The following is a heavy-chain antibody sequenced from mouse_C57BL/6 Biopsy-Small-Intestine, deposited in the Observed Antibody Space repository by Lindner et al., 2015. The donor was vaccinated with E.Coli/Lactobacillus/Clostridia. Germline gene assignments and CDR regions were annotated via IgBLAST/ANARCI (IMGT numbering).Heavy chain of an antibody. Sequence: LQESGPELVKPGASVKISCKASGYSFIDFNMNWVKQSNGKSLEWIGVINPNYGTTNYNQKFKGKATLTVDQSSSTAYMQLNSLTSEDSAVYYCARSGDSYWYFDVWGTGTTVTVSS. CDR3: ARSGDSYWYFDV. CDR2: INPNYGTT. J-gene: IGHJ1*03. V-gene: IGHV1-39*01. CDR1: GYSFIDFN. D-gene: IGHD3-1*01.